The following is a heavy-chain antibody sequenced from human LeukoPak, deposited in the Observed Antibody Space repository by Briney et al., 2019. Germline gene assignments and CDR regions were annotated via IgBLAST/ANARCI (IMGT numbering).Heavy chain of an antibody. CDR3: ALEMATLVY. CDR1: GGSFSGYY. J-gene: IGHJ4*02. V-gene: IGHV4-34*01. CDR2: INHSGST. D-gene: IGHD5-24*01. Sequence: SGTLSLTCAVYGGSFSGYYWSWIRQPPGKGLEWIGEINHSGSTNYNPSLKSRVTISVDTSKNQFSLKLSSVTAADTAVYYCALEMATLVYWGQGTLVTVSS.